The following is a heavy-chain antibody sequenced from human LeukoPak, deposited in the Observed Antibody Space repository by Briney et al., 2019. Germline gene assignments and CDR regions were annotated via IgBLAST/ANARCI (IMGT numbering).Heavy chain of an antibody. CDR1: GFIFSDHY. J-gene: IGHJ6*03. CDR3: ARGRTSSDYYYYMDV. D-gene: IGHD6-6*01. V-gene: IGHV3-72*01. CDR2: SRNKAKGFTT. Sequence: GGSLRLSCAASGFIFSDHYMDWVRQAPGKGLEWVGRSRNKAKGFTTEYVASVKGRFTVSRDDSQNSLYLQMNNLKTEDTAIYYCARGRTSSDYYYYMDVWGKGTSVTVSS.